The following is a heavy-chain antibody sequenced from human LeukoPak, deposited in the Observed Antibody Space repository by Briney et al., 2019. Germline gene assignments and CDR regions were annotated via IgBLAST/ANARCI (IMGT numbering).Heavy chain of an antibody. D-gene: IGHD6-19*01. J-gene: IGHJ6*03. V-gene: IGHV1-2*06. CDR2: INPNSGGT. CDR3: ASLHPFTVAGTPNYYYYYMDV. Sequence: ASVKVSCKASGYTFTGYYMHWVRQAPGQGLEWMGRINPNSGGTNYAQKFQGRVTMTRDTSISTAYMELSRLRSDDTAVYYCASLHPFTVAGTPNYYYYYMDVWGKGTTVTVSS. CDR1: GYTFTGYY.